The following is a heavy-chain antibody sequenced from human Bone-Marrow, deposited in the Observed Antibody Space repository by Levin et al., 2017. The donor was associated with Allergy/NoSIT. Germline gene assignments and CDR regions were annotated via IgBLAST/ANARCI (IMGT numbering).Heavy chain of an antibody. D-gene: IGHD3-10*01. J-gene: IGHJ4*02. CDR1: GFTFRSYW. Sequence: PGGSLRLSCVVSGFTFRSYWMNWVRQAPGKGLEWVANINQDATEENYVDSVKGRFTISRDNTKDSLYLHITSLRVDDTAVYYCVRDFPALLWFGESSSFDYWGQGTLVTVSS. CDR3: VRDFPALLWFGESSSFDY. V-gene: IGHV3-7*01. CDR2: INQDATEE.